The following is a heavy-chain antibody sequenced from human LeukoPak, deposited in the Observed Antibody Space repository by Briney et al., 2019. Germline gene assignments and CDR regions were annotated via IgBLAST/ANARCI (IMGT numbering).Heavy chain of an antibody. V-gene: IGHV3-33*01. CDR1: GFTFSSYG. D-gene: IGHD4-23*01. CDR2: IWYDGGNK. J-gene: IGHJ6*02. CDR3: ARDPGYGGNSLYYYYYGMDV. Sequence: PGRSLRLSCAASGFTFSSYGVHWVRQAPGKGLGWVAVIWYDGGNKYYADSVKGRFTISRDNSKNTLYLQMNSLRAEDTAVYYCARDPGYGGNSLYYYYYGMDVWGQGTTVTDSS.